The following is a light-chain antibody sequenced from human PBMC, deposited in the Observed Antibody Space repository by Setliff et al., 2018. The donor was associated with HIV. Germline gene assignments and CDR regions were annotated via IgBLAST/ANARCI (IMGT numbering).Light chain of an antibody. J-gene: IGLJ1*01. Sequence: QSVLAQPASVSGSPGQSITISCTGTSSDVGGYNYVSWYQQHPGKAPKLRIYDIRNRPSGVSNRFSGSKSGNTASLTISGLQAEDEADYYCSSYTSTSTLLVFGTGTKVTVL. CDR3: SSYTSTSTLLV. CDR2: DIR. V-gene: IGLV2-14*03. CDR1: SSDVGGYNY.